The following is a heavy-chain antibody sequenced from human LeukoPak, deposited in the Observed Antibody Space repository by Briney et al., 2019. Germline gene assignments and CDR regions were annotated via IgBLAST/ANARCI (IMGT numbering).Heavy chain of an antibody. Sequence: GGSLRLSCAASGFTFSSYAMHWVRQAPGKGLEWVAVISYDGSNKYYADSVKGRFTISRDNSKNTLYLQMNGLRAEDTAVYYCARARKVVYDNYFDYWGQGTLVTVSS. CDR1: GFTFSSYA. J-gene: IGHJ4*02. D-gene: IGHD5/OR15-5a*01. V-gene: IGHV3-30*04. CDR3: ARARKVVYDNYFDY. CDR2: ISYDGSNK.